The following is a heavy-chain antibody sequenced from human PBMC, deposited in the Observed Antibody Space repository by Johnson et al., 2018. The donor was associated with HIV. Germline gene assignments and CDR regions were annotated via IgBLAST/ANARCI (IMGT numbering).Heavy chain of an antibody. CDR2: IRYDGSNK. D-gene: IGHD6-19*01. Sequence: QVQLVESAGGVVHPGRSLRLSCAASGFTFSSYGMHWVRQAPGKGLEWVAFIRYDGSNKYYADSVKGRFTISRDNSKNTLYLQRNSLRDEDTAVYYCAKGVVVAGSVHDAFDIWGQGTMVTVSS. V-gene: IGHV3-30*02. CDR3: AKGVVVAGSVHDAFDI. J-gene: IGHJ3*02. CDR1: GFTFSSYG.